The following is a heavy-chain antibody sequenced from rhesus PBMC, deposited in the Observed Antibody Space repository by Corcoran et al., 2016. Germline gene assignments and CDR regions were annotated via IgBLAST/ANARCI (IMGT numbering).Heavy chain of an antibody. CDR3: ARNSYGAAGH. J-gene: IGHJ4*01. D-gene: IGHD6S26*01. V-gene: IGHV4S10*01. CDR1: GGSISDSYR. Sequence: QVQLQESGPGVVKPSETLSLTCAVSGGSISDSYRWSWIRQPPGKGLEWIGYIYGSSTRTNYNPSLKSRVTISKDTSKNQFSLKLSSVTAADTAVYYCARNSYGAAGHWGQGVLVTVSS. CDR2: IYGSSTRT.